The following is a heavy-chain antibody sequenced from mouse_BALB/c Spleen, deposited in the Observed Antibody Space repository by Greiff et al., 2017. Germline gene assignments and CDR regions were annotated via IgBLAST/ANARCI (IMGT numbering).Heavy chain of an antibody. CDR2: ISSGGST. J-gene: IGHJ3*01. V-gene: IGHV5-6-5*01. D-gene: IGHD2-4*01. Sequence: EVKLMESGGGLVKPGGSLKLSCAASGFTFSSYAMSWVRQTPEKRLEWVASISSGGSTYYPDSVKGRFTISRDNARNILYLQMSSLRSEDTAMYYCARGGDGYDYGFFAYWGQGTLVTVSA. CDR1: GFTFSSYA. CDR3: ARGGDGYDYGFFAY.